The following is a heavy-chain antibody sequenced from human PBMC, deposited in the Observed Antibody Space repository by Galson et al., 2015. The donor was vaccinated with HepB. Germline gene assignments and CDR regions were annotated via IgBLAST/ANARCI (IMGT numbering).Heavy chain of an antibody. CDR1: GYTLTELS. CDR2: FDPEDGET. Sequence: SCQVSGYTLTELSMHWVRQAPGKGLEWMGGFDPEDGETIYAQKFQGRVTMTEDTSTDTAYMELSSLRSEDTAVYYCATDHSRGRYKDYYYGMDVWGQGTTVTVSS. J-gene: IGHJ6*02. D-gene: IGHD6-19*01. V-gene: IGHV1-24*01. CDR3: ATDHSRGRYKDYYYGMDV.